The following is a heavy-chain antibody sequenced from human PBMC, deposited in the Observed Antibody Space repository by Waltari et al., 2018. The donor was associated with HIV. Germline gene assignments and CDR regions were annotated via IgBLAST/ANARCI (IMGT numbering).Heavy chain of an antibody. J-gene: IGHJ6*02. V-gene: IGHV3-48*04. CDR3: AKEVVALPHYYYYGLDV. D-gene: IGHD2-15*01. Sequence: EVQLVESGGGLVQPGGSLRLSWAASGFPFSSYSMNWVRQAPGKGLEWVSYISGTSNTIYYADSVKGRFTVSRDNAKNSLSLQMNSLRAEDTAVYFCAKEVVALPHYYYYGLDVWGQGTTVTVSS. CDR2: ISGTSNTI. CDR1: GFPFSSYS.